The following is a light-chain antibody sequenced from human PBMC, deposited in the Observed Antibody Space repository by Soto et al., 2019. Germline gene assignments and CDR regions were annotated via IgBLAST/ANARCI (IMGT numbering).Light chain of an antibody. V-gene: IGKV1-39*01. Sequence: DIQMTQSPSSLSASVGDRVTITCRASQSIKFYLNWYQQRPGKAPKLLIYTASNLQSGVPSRISGSGSGTDFTLTISSLQPEDFATYYCQQSYSTPTWTFGQGTKVDIK. CDR3: QQSYSTPTWT. CDR1: QSIKFY. CDR2: TAS. J-gene: IGKJ1*01.